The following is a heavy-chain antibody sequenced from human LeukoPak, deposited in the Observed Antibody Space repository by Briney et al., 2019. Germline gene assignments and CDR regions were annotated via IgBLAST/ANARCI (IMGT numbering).Heavy chain of an antibody. CDR3: ARSPHILTGENFDY. V-gene: IGHV1-2*02. Sequence: ASVKVSCKASGYTFTGYYMHWVRQAPGQGLEWMGWINPNHGDTNYAQKFQDRVSMTRDTSISTAYMHLSRLRSADTAVYYCARSPHILTGENFDYWGQGTLLTISS. CDR2: INPNHGDT. J-gene: IGHJ4*02. D-gene: IGHD3-9*01. CDR1: GYTFTGYY.